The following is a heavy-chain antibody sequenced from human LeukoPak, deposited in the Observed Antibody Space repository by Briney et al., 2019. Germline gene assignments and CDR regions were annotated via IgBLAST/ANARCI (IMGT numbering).Heavy chain of an antibody. Sequence: PSETLSLTCAVYGGSFSGYYWSWIRQPPGKGLEWIGEINHSGSTNYNPSLKSRVTISVDTSKNQFSLKLSSVTAADTAVYYCARHRCSGDSCYPMNWFDPWGQGTLVTVSS. V-gene: IGHV4-34*01. CDR3: ARHRCSGDSCYPMNWFDP. CDR1: GGSFSGYY. D-gene: IGHD2-15*01. CDR2: INHSGST. J-gene: IGHJ5*02.